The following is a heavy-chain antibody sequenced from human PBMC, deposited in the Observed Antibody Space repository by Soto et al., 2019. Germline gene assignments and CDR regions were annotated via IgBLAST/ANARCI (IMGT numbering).Heavy chain of an antibody. Sequence: GGSLRLSCSASGFTFSSYAMHWVRQAPGKGLEYVSAISSNGGSTYYADSVKGRFTISRDNSKNTLYLQMSSLRAEDTAVYYCVKDEGRFIVVGPLPISSDLSGQGTLRNVS. V-gene: IGHV3-64D*08. D-gene: IGHD3-22*01. J-gene: IGHJ5*02. CDR3: VKDEGRFIVVGPLPISSDL. CDR1: GFTFSSYA. CDR2: ISSNGGST.